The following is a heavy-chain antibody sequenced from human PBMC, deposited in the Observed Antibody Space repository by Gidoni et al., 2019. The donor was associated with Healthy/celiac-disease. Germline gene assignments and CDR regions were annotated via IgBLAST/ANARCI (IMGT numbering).Heavy chain of an antibody. Sequence: EVQLVESGGGLVQPGGSLSLSCAASGFTFSSYSMNWVRQAPGKGLEWCSYLSSISSTIYYADSVKGRFTISRDNAKNSLYLQMNSLRDEDTAVYYCARDGGDGYITHDAFDIWGQGTMVTVSS. CDR2: LSSISSTI. CDR3: ARDGGDGYITHDAFDI. J-gene: IGHJ3*02. CDR1: GFTFSSYS. V-gene: IGHV3-48*02. D-gene: IGHD2-21*01.